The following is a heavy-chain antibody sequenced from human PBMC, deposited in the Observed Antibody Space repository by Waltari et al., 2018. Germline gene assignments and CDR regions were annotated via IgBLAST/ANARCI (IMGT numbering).Heavy chain of an antibody. CDR2: IYYSGST. D-gene: IGHD6-13*01. CDR3: ARALRIAAAGTAFFDY. J-gene: IGHJ4*02. CDR1: GGSISSSNW. V-gene: IGHV4-4*02. Sequence: QVQLQESGPGLVKPSGTLSLTCAVSGGSISSSNWWSWVRQPPGKGLEWIGYIYYSGSTNYNPSLKSRVTISVDTSKNQFSLKLSSVTAADTAVYYCARALRIAAAGTAFFDYWGQGTLVTVSS.